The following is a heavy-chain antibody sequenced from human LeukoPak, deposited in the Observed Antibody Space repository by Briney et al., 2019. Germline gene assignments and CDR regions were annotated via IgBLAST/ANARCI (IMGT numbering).Heavy chain of an antibody. J-gene: IGHJ4*02. CDR1: GDSITSISSSSYY. Sequence: SETLSLTCTVSGDSITSISSSSYYWGWIRQPPGKGLEWIGSLYHSGSTYYNASLESRVTISVDTSKNQFSLKLSSVTAADTAVYYCARVCGGLGRITIFLPCYWGQGTLVTVSS. D-gene: IGHD3-3*01. CDR3: ARVCGGLGRITIFLPCY. CDR2: LYHSGST. V-gene: IGHV4-39*07.